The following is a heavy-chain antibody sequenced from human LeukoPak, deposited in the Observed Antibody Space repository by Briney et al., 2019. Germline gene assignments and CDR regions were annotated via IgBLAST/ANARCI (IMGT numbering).Heavy chain of an antibody. Sequence: GGSLRLSCVASGFTFTTYAMNWVRQAPGGGLEWVSAISASGASTFYADSVKGRFTVSRDISKNTLYLQMNGLRADDTAVYYCAKVLVSTGVRVNAFDIWGQGTTVTVSS. CDR2: ISASGAST. D-gene: IGHD2-8*02. CDR1: GFTFTTYA. J-gene: IGHJ3*02. V-gene: IGHV3-23*01. CDR3: AKVLVSTGVRVNAFDI.